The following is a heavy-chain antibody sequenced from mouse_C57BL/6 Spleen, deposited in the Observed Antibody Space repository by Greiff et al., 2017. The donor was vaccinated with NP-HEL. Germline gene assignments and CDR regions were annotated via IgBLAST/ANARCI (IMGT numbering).Heavy chain of an antibody. CDR2: IDPETGGT. D-gene: IGHD2-3*01. V-gene: IGHV1-15*01. J-gene: IGHJ4*01. CDR3: TTTYDGYYPAMDY. CDR1: GYTFTDYE. Sequence: QVHVKQSGAELVRPGASVTLSCKASGYTFTDYEMHWVKQTPVHGLEWIGAIDPETGGTAYNQKFKGKAILTADKSSSTAYMELRSLTSEDSAVYYCTTTYDGYYPAMDYWGQGTSVTVSS.